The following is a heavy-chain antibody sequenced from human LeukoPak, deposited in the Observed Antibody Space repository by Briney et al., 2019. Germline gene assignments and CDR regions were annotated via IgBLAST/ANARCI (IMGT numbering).Heavy chain of an antibody. Sequence: GGSLRLSCAASGFTFSSYAMSWVRQAPGKGLEWVSAISGSGGSTYYADSVKGRFTISRDNSKNTLYLQMNSLRAEDTAVYYCAKDPSLWFGGLLSVLEYYGMDVWGQGTTVTVSS. J-gene: IGHJ6*02. CDR2: ISGSGGST. V-gene: IGHV3-23*01. D-gene: IGHD3-10*01. CDR1: GFTFSSYA. CDR3: AKDPSLWFGGLLSVLEYYGMDV.